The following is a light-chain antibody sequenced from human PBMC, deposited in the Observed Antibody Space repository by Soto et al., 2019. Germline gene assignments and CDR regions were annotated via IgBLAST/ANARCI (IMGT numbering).Light chain of an antibody. CDR3: SSYTSSSTYV. CDR2: EVS. J-gene: IGLJ1*01. Sequence: QSALTQPASVSGSPGRSITISCTGTSSDVGGYNYVSWYQHHPGKAPKLMIYEVSNRPSGVSNRFSGSKSGNTASLTISGLQAEDEADYYCSSYTSSSTYVFGTGTKVTVL. V-gene: IGLV2-14*01. CDR1: SSDVGGYNY.